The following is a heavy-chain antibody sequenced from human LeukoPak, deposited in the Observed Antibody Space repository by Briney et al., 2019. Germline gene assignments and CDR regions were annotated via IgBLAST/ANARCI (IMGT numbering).Heavy chain of an antibody. CDR3: AKASDIVVVVAASFDY. V-gene: IGHV3-23*01. CDR2: TSGSGGST. J-gene: IGHJ4*02. D-gene: IGHD2-15*01. CDR1: GFTFSSYA. Sequence: GGSLRLSCAASGFTFSSYAMSWVRQAPGKGLEWVSATSGSGGSTYYADSVKGRFTISRDNSKNTLYLQMNSLRAEDTAVYYCAKASDIVVVVAASFDYWGQGTLVTVSS.